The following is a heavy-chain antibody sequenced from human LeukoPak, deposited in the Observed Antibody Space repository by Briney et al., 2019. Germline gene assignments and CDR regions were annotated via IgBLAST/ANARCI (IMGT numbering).Heavy chain of an antibody. CDR2: INHRGST. Sequence: PSETLSLTCAVYGGSFSGYYWSWIRQPPGKGLEWIGEINHRGSTNYNPSLKSRVTISVDTSKNQFSLKLSSVTAADTAVYYCARHSGVRYDYVWGSYRYTPIRDDAFDIWGQGTMVTVSS. D-gene: IGHD3-16*02. CDR3: ARHSGVRYDYVWGSYRYTPIRDDAFDI. J-gene: IGHJ3*02. V-gene: IGHV4-34*01. CDR1: GGSFSGYY.